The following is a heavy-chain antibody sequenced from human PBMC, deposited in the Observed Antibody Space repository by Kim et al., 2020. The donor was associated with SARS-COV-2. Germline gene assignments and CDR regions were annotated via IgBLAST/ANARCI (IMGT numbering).Heavy chain of an antibody. CDR3: AGAMVRGVIITGGMDV. Sequence: DSVKGRSTIARDNAKNPRKLQMNSLRAEDTAVYYCAGAMVRGVIITGGMDVWGQGTTVTVSS. J-gene: IGHJ6*02. V-gene: IGHV3-53*01. D-gene: IGHD3-10*01.